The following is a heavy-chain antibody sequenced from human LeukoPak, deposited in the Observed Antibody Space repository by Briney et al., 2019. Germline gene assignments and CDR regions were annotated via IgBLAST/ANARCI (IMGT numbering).Heavy chain of an antibody. J-gene: IGHJ5*02. CDR3: ARANWFDP. Sequence: PSEALSLTCTVSGGSISSYYWSWIRQPPGKGLEWIGYIYYSGSTNYNPSLKSRVTISVDTSKNQFSLELRSVTAADTAVYFCARANWFDPWGQGTLVTVSS. V-gene: IGHV4-59*01. CDR1: GGSISSYY. CDR2: IYYSGST.